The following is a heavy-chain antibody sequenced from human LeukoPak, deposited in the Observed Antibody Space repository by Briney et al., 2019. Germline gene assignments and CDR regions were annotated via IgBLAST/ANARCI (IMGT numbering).Heavy chain of an antibody. Sequence: PGRSLRLSCAASGFTFSSYAMHWVRQAPGKGLERVAVISYDGSNKYYADSVKGRFTISRDNSKNTLYLQMNSLRAEDTAVYYCARDGQVNGDYLDYWGQGTLVTVSS. CDR1: GFTFSSYA. D-gene: IGHD4-17*01. V-gene: IGHV3-30-3*01. CDR3: ARDGQVNGDYLDY. J-gene: IGHJ4*02. CDR2: ISYDGSNK.